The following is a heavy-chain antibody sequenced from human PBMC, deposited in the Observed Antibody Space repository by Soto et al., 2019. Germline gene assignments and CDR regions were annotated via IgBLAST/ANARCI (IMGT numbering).Heavy chain of an antibody. CDR2: IHDSGST. J-gene: IGHJ4*02. Sequence: PSETLSLTCAVYGESFSGYYWSWIRQPPGKGLEWIGEIHDSGSTNYNPSLKSRVTMSVDTSKNQFSLKLTSMTAADTAMYYCARMRAAGTFDYWGQGTLVTVSS. CDR1: GESFSGYY. D-gene: IGHD6-13*01. CDR3: ARMRAAGTFDY. V-gene: IGHV4-34*01.